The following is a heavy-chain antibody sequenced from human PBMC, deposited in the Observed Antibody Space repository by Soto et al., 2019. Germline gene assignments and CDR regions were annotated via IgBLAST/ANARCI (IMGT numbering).Heavy chain of an antibody. CDR1: GGSISSYY. V-gene: IGHV4-59*01. CDR2: IYYSGST. CDR3: ARFVFCEGGGSCYSSFDY. D-gene: IGHD2-15*01. J-gene: IGHJ4*02. Sequence: NPSETLSLTCTVSGGSISSYYCSWIRQPPGKGLEWIGYIYYSGSTNYNPSLKSRVTISVDTSKNQFSLKLSSVTAADTAVYYCARFVFCEGGGSCYSSFDYWGQGTLVTVSS.